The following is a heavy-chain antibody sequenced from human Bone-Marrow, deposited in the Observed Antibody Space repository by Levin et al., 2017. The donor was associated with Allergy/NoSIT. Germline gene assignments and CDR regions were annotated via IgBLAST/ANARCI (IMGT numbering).Heavy chain of an antibody. J-gene: IGHJ3*01. V-gene: IGHV3-23*01. Sequence: PGGSLRLSCAASGFTFNKYAMSWVRQAPGKGLEWVSGISDNGHSTYYVDSVKGRFTISRDNSKNMLYLQMSSLRAEDTAVYYCRMTMVRCDPFNFWGRGTLVTVSS. CDR2: ISDNGHST. D-gene: IGHD3-10*01. CDR3: RMTMVRCDPFNF. CDR1: GFTFNKYA.